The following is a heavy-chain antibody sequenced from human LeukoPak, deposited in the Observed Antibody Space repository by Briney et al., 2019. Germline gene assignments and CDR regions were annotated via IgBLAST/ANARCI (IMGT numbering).Heavy chain of an antibody. CDR3: ARGPPYYDFWSGNNWFDP. Sequence: PSETLSLTCTVSGGSISSYYWSWIRQPAGKGLEWIGRIYTSGSTNYNPSLKSRVTMSVDTSKNQFSLKLSPVTAADTAVYYCARGPPYYDFWSGNNWFDPWGQGTLVTVSS. D-gene: IGHD3-3*01. CDR1: GGSISSYY. V-gene: IGHV4-4*07. CDR2: IYTSGST. J-gene: IGHJ5*02.